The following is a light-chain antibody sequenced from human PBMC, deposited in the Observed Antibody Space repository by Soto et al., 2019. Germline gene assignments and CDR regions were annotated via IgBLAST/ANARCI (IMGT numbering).Light chain of an antibody. CDR2: WAS. Sequence: DILMTQSPDSLAVSLGERATINCKSSQNVLYSSNNKNQLAWYQQKPGQPPKLLIYWASTRESGVPDRFSGSGSGTDFILTISSLQAEDVAVYYCQQYYSPPLTFGGGTKVDI. J-gene: IGKJ4*01. CDR1: QNVLYSSNNKNQ. CDR3: QQYYSPPLT. V-gene: IGKV4-1*01.